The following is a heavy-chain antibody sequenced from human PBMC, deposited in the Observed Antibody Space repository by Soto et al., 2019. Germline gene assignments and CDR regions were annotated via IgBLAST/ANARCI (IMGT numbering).Heavy chain of an antibody. V-gene: IGHV3-21*01. CDR1: GFTFSSYS. J-gene: IGHJ6*02. CDR3: ARTLSFGQQLRLGMDV. CDR2: ISSSSSYI. Sequence: GGSLSLSSAASGFTFSSYSMNWFRQAPATVLEWVSSISSSSSYIYYADSVKGRFTISRDNAKNSLYLQMNSLRAEDTAVYYCARTLSFGQQLRLGMDVWGQGTTVTVSS. D-gene: IGHD6-13*01.